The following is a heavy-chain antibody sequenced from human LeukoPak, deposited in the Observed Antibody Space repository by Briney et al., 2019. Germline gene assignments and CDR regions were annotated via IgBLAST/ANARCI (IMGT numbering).Heavy chain of an antibody. D-gene: IGHD3-9*01. Sequence: ASVKVSCKASVYTFTRYGISWVRQAPGQGLEWMGWISGYNGNTKYAQKFQGRGTMTTDTSTSTASMELRSLRSDDTAVYYCARAGYDILTLAPDPANDYWGQGILVTVSS. J-gene: IGHJ4*02. V-gene: IGHV1-18*01. CDR2: ISGYNGNT. CDR1: VYTFTRYG. CDR3: ARAGYDILTLAPDPANDY.